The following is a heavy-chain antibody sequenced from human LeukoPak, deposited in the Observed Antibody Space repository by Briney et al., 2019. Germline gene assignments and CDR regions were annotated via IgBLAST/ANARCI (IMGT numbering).Heavy chain of an antibody. D-gene: IGHD5-24*01. Sequence: PSETLSLTCAVYGGSFSGYYWSWIRQPPGKGLEWIGEINHSGSTNYNPSLKSRVTISVDTSKNQFSLKLSSVTAADTAVYYCASTTGRDGYKTRGNWFDPWGQGTLVTVSS. CDR3: ASTTGRDGYKTRGNWFDP. CDR2: INHSGST. J-gene: IGHJ5*02. V-gene: IGHV4-34*01. CDR1: GGSFSGYY.